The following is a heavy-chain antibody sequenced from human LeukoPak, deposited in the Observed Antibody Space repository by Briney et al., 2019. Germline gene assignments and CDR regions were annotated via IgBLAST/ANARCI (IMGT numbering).Heavy chain of an antibody. CDR2: ITGSGAST. D-gene: IGHD6-19*01. V-gene: IGHV3-23*01. CDR3: AKDRSTLISSGWYYFDY. Sequence: GSLRLSCAASGFTFNSYAMNWVRQAPGKGLEWVSSITGSGASTYYADSVKGRFTISRDNSKNTLYLQMNSLRAEDTAVYYCAKDRSTLISSGWYYFDYWGQGTLVTVSS. CDR1: GFTFNSYA. J-gene: IGHJ4*02.